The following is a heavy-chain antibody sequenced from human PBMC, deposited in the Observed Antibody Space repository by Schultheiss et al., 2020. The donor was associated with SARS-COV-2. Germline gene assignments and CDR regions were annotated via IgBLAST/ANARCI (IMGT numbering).Heavy chain of an antibody. CDR1: GFTFSSYG. CDR3: AREGRGGDYDYYYGMDV. V-gene: IGHV3-23*01. Sequence: GGSLRLSCAASGFTFSSYGMHWVRQAPGKGLEWVSAISGSGGSTYYADSVKGRFTISRDNSKNTLYLQMNSLRAEDTAVYYCAREGRGGDYDYYYGMDVWGQGTTVTVSS. J-gene: IGHJ6*02. D-gene: IGHD4-17*01. CDR2: ISGSGGST.